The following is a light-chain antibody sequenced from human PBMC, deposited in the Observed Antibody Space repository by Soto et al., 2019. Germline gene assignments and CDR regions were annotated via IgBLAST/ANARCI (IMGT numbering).Light chain of an antibody. V-gene: IGKV3-20*01. CDR1: QSVSNSY. Sequence: EIVLTQSPGTLSLSPGERATLSCRASQSVSNSYLAWYQQKPGQAPRLLIYGTSSRATGIPARFSGSGSGTEFTLIISSLQSEDSAVYYCQQYNSWLWTFGQWTKVDIK. CDR2: GTS. J-gene: IGKJ1*01. CDR3: QQYNSWLWT.